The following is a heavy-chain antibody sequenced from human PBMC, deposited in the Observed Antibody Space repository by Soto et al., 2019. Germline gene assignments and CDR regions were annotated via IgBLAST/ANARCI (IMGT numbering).Heavy chain of an antibody. CDR1: GYSFTAYW. J-gene: IGHJ4*02. CDR3: TRRASSSFYHFDF. D-gene: IGHD2-2*01. Sequence: GESLKISCKGSGYSFTAYWITWVRQMPGKGLEWMATIYPSDSYVDYSPSFRGHVTFSVDRSITTAYLQWNSLKASDSAMYFCTRRASSSFYHFDFWGQGALVPVPS. CDR2: IYPSDSYV. V-gene: IGHV5-10-1*01.